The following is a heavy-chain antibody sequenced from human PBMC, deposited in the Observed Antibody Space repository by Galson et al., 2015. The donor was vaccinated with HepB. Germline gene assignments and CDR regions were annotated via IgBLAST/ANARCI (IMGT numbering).Heavy chain of an antibody. CDR3: ARDVPTGYSSGCFDY. D-gene: IGHD6-19*01. V-gene: IGHV3-30-3*01. CDR2: ISCDGSNK. J-gene: IGHJ4*02. CDR1: GFTFSSYA. Sequence: SLRLSCAASGFTFSSYAMHWVRQAPGKGLEWVAVISCDGSNKYYADSVKGRFTISRDNSKNTLYLQMNSLRTEDTAVYYCARDVPTGYSSGCFDYWGPGTLVTVSS.